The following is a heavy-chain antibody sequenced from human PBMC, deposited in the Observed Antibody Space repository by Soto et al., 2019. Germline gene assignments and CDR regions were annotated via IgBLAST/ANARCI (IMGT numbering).Heavy chain of an antibody. CDR3: AKAAFDSSGYYPSSLFDV. Sequence: GGSLRLSCAASGFNFDDYTMHWVRQAPGKGLEWISFISWDGGSTYYADSVKGRCTISRDNSKTSLYLQMNSLRTEDTALYYCAKAAFDSSGYYPSSLFDVWGQGTMVTVSS. D-gene: IGHD3-22*01. CDR2: ISWDGGST. V-gene: IGHV3-43*01. CDR1: GFNFDDYT. J-gene: IGHJ3*01.